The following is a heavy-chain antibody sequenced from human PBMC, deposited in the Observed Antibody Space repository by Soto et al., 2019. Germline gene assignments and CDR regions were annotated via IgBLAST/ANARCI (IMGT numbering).Heavy chain of an antibody. V-gene: IGHV3-33*01. CDR2: IWYDGSNK. D-gene: IGHD2-15*01. Sequence: ESGGGVVQPGRSLRLSCAASGFTFSSYGMHWVRQAPGKGLEWVAVIWYDGSNKYYADSVKGRFTISRDNSKNTLYLQMNSLRAEDTAVYYCAREGYCSGGSCYVAFDIWGQGTMVTVSS. CDR1: GFTFSSYG. CDR3: AREGYCSGGSCYVAFDI. J-gene: IGHJ3*02.